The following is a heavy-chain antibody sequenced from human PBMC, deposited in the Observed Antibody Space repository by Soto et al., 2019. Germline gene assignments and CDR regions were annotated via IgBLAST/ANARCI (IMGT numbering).Heavy chain of an antibody. J-gene: IGHJ6*02. CDR3: ARSGDPHYNYGMDV. D-gene: IGHD2-21*02. V-gene: IGHV1-8*01. CDR2: MNPDSGHT. Sequence: QVHLVQSGAEVKKPGASVKVSCKASGYTFTSYDINWVRQSTGQGLEWMGWMNPDSGHTGYAQKLQGRATMNRETSISTAYMRLTSLTSEETAVYCWARSGDPHYNYGMDVWGQGTMVTASS. CDR1: GYTFTSYD.